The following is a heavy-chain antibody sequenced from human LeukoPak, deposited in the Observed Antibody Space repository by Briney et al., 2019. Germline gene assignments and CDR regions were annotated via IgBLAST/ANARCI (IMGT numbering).Heavy chain of an antibody. CDR3: ARDGLLWFGGAYMDV. D-gene: IGHD3-10*01. J-gene: IGHJ6*03. CDR1: GYTFTSYG. CDR2: ISAYNGNT. Sequence: GASVKVSRKASGYTFTSYGISWVRQAPGQGLEWMGWISAYNGNTNYAQKLQGRVTMTTDTSTSTAYMELRSLRSDDTAVYYCARDGLLWFGGAYMDVWGKGTTVTVSS. V-gene: IGHV1-18*01.